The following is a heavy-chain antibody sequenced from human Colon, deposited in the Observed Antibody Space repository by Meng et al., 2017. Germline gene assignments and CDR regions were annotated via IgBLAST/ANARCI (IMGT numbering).Heavy chain of an antibody. Sequence: VPREASAAGLVKPSPTRSSPCPVSGYSVSGGNAYWRWSRQQPGKGLEWVVYFYLSGSTYYNPSLKSRVTTSVDTSKNQFSLTLRSVTAADTAVYDCARYYYDSSGVTYFDPWGQGTLVTVSS. D-gene: IGHD3-22*01. CDR1: GYSVSGGNAY. J-gene: IGHJ5*02. CDR2: FYLSGST. V-gene: IGHV4-31*03. CDR3: ARYYYDSSGVTYFDP.